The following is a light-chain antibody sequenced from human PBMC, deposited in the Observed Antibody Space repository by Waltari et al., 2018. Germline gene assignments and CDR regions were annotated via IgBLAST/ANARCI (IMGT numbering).Light chain of an antibody. CDR3: QVWDNGSAF. J-gene: IGLJ2*01. CDR2: EFS. CDR1: SGDTNDYDR. Sequence: QSALTQPTSVSGSPGQSITNTCVGISGDTNDYDRVSWNQQFPGEVPRLILYEFSNRPSGVSTRFSCSKSGTTASLTIRRAQAGDEADYYCQVWDNGSAFFGGGTTLTVL. V-gene: IGLV2-14*03.